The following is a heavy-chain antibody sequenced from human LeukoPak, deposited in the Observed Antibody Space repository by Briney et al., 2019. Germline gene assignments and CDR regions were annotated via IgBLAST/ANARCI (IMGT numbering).Heavy chain of an antibody. CDR1: GYTFTSYG. V-gene: IGHV1-18*01. CDR3: ARAGTVTKYNWFDP. D-gene: IGHD4-17*01. CDR2: ISAYNGNT. Sequence: ASVKVSCKASGYTFTSYGISWVRQAPGQGLEWMGWISAYNGNTNYAQKFQGRVTMTRDTSISTAYMELSRLRSDDTAVYYCARAGTVTKYNWFDPWGQGTLVTVSS. J-gene: IGHJ5*02.